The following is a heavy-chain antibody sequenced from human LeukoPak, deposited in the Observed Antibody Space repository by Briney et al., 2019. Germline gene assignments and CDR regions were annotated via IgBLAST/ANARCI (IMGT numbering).Heavy chain of an antibody. CDR3: ARESVSSSLFVS. J-gene: IGHJ5*01. CDR2: MNPNSGNT. V-gene: IGHV1-2*02. D-gene: IGHD6-13*01. Sequence: GASVKVSCKASGYAFTRHYMHWVRQAPGQGLEWMGWMNPNSGNTGYAQKFQGRVTMTRDTSISTAYMELSRLRSDDTAVYYCARESVSSSLFVSWGQGTLVTVSS. CDR1: GYAFTRHY.